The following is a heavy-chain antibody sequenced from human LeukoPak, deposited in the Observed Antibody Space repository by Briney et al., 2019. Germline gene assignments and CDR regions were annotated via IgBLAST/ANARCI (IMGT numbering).Heavy chain of an antibody. Sequence: PGGSLRLSFSASGFTFSSSWMSWVRQAPGKGRGWVAKIKQDGSENNYVDSGKGPFTISRDNAKNSLYLQMNSLTAEDTAVYYRARGVGGADYWGQGTLVTVSS. CDR3: ARGVGGADY. CDR2: IKQDGSEN. CDR1: GFTFSSSW. D-gene: IGHD2-21*01. J-gene: IGHJ4*02. V-gene: IGHV3-7*01.